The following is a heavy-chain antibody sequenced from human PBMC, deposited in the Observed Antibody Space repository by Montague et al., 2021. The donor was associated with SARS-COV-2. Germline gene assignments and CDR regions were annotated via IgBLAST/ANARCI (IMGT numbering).Heavy chain of an antibody. CDR2: AYYFPSTNTSNT. D-gene: IGHD3-16*01. J-gene: IGHJ3*02. CDR1: GDSISSYY. V-gene: IGHV4-59*01. CDR3: PRTWRLVKSYGLDI. Sequence: SETLSLTCSVSGDSISSYYYNWIRQTPGKGLEWIGYAYYFPSTNTSNTNSNPSLNSRVTITLDTSLNQCSLTLSSVTAADTAVYYCPRTWRLVKSYGLDIWGQGTMVAVSS.